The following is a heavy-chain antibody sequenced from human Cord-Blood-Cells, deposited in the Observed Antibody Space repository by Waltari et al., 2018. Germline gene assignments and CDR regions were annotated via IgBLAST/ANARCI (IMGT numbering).Heavy chain of an antibody. CDR2: IYYGGST. CDR3: ARTSGSRRHFDY. D-gene: IGHD1-26*01. CDR1: GGSISSSY. Sequence: QVQLQESGPGLVKPSETLSLTCTVSGGSISSSYWSWIRKPPGKGLEWIGYIYYGGSTNYNPSLNSRVTISVDTSKNQFSLKLSSVTAADTAVYYCARTSGSRRHFDYWGQGTLVTVSS. V-gene: IGHV4-59*01. J-gene: IGHJ4*02.